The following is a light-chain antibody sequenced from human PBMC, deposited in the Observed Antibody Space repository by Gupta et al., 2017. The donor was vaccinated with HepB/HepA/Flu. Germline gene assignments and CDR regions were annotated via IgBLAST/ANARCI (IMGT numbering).Light chain of an antibody. Sequence: QSVLTQPPSASGTPGQRVTISCSGSSSNIGSNTVNWYQQLPGTAPKLLIYNNDQRPSGVPDRFSGSKSDTSASLAISGLQSEDEGDYYCAALAVFGGGNKLTVL. CDR2: NND. J-gene: IGLJ2*01. CDR3: AALAV. V-gene: IGLV1-44*01. CDR1: SSNIGSNT.